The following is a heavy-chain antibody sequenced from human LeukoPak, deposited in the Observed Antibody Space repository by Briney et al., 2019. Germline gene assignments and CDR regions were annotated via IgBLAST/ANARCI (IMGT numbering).Heavy chain of an antibody. CDR1: GGSISSGGYY. CDR2: IYHSGST. Sequence: SETLSLTCTVSGGSISSGGYYWSWIRQPPGKGLEWIGYIYHSGSTYYNPSLKSRVTISVDRSKNQFSLKLSSVTAADTAVYYCAGIAAALFDYWGQGTLVTVSS. D-gene: IGHD6-13*01. CDR3: AGIAAALFDY. V-gene: IGHV4-30-2*01. J-gene: IGHJ4*02.